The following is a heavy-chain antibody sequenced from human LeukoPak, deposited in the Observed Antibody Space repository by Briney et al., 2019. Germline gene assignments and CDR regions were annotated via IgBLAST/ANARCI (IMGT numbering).Heavy chain of an antibody. J-gene: IGHJ4*02. CDR3: ARGLGSQDY. D-gene: IGHD3-10*01. CDR1: GGSISSGGYY. Sequence: SETLSLTCTVSGGSISSGGYYWSWIRQHPGKGLEWIGEIDHSGSTTYNPSLKSRVTISIDTSKSHFSLKLSSVTAADTAIYYCARGLGSQDYWGQGTLVTVSS. V-gene: IGHV4-39*02. CDR2: IDHSGST.